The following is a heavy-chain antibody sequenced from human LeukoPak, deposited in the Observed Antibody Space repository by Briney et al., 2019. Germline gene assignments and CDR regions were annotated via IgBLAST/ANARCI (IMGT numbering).Heavy chain of an antibody. D-gene: IGHD6-13*01. V-gene: IGHV6-1*01. CDR2: TYYRYKWYN. Sequence: SQTVSLTCAISGDSVSSNSAAWHWIRQSPSRGLEWLGRTYYRYKWYNDYAVSVKSRITITPDTSKNQFSLQLNSVTPEDTAVYYCARPYSSSWRPWYMDVWGKGTTVTVSS. CDR1: GDSVSSNSAA. CDR3: ARPYSSSWRPWYMDV. J-gene: IGHJ6*03.